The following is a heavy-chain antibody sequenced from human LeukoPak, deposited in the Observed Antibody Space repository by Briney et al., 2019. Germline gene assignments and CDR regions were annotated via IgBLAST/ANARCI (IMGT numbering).Heavy chain of an antibody. J-gene: IGHJ4*02. CDR2: IYYSGST. V-gene: IGHV4-59*01. CDR1: GDSISTFY. CDR3: ASTRRAAVAGRFDS. D-gene: IGHD6-19*01. Sequence: PSETLSLTCTVSGDSISTFYWSWIRQPPGKGLEWIGYIYYSGSTNYNPSLKSRVTISVGTSNNQFSLKLSSVTAADTAVYYCASTRRAAVAGRFDSWGQGTLVTVSS.